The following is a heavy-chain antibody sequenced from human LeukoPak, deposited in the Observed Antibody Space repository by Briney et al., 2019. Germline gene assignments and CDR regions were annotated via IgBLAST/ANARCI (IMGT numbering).Heavy chain of an antibody. D-gene: IGHD5-12*01. CDR2: IKGSGDST. J-gene: IGHJ4*02. CDR3: AKTPLVIVATTTTFDY. CDR1: GLTFSDYA. Sequence: GGSLRLSCAVSGLTFSDYAMSWVRQAPGQGLEWVSAIKGSGDSTYYADSVKGRFTISRDNSKNTLYLQMNSLRAEDTAVYYCAKTPLVIVATTTTFDYWGQGTLVTVSS. V-gene: IGHV3-23*01.